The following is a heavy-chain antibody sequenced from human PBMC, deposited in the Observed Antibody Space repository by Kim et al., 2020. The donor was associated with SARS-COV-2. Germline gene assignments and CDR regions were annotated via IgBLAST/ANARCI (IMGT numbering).Heavy chain of an antibody. CDR2: ISGSGGST. J-gene: IGHJ4*02. Sequence: GGSLRLSCAASGFTFSSYAMSWVRQAPGKGLEWVSAISGSGGSTYYAASVKGRFTISRDNSKNTLYLQMNSLRAEDTAVYYCAKDQYDILTGSIWEDYFDYWGQGTLVTVSS. CDR3: AKDQYDILTGSIWEDYFDY. V-gene: IGHV3-23*01. D-gene: IGHD3-9*01. CDR1: GFTFSSYA.